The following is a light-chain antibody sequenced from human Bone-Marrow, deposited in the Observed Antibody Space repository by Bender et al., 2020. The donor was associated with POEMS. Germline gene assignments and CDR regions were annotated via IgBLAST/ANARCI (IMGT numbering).Light chain of an antibody. Sequence: QSVLAQPPSASGTPGQRITISCSGSNSNIGGNTVNWYRHLPGTAPQLLIYITDQRPSGDPGRFSGSKSGSSASLAISGLQSEDEAHYYCASWDDTLYAWVFGGGTKLTVL. CDR3: ASWDDTLYAWV. V-gene: IGLV1-44*01. J-gene: IGLJ3*02. CDR2: ITD. CDR1: NSNIGGNT.